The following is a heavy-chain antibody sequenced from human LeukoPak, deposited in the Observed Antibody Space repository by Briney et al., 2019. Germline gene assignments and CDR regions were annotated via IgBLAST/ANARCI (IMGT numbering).Heavy chain of an antibody. CDR2: IPYDGSNK. Sequence: GGSLRLSCAASGFTFSSYGMHWVRQAPGKGLEWVAVIPYDGSNKYYADSVKGRFTISRDNSKNTLYLQMNSLRAEDTAVYYCAKDLRWGSMRQRDWFDPWGQGTLVTVSS. J-gene: IGHJ5*02. D-gene: IGHD3-22*01. CDR1: GFTFSSYG. V-gene: IGHV3-30*18. CDR3: AKDLRWGSMRQRDWFDP.